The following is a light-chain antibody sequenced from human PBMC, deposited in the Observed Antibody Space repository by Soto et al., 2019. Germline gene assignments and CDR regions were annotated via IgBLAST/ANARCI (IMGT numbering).Light chain of an antibody. V-gene: IGLV2-23*01. CDR3: CSYAGSSPSYV. CDR1: SSDVGSYNL. Sequence: QSVLTQPASVSGSPGQSITISCTGTSSDVGSYNLVSWYQQHPGKAPKPMIYEGSKRPSGVSNRFSGSKSGNTASLTISGLQAEDEADYYCCSYAGSSPSYVFGTGTKVTVL. CDR2: EGS. J-gene: IGLJ1*01.